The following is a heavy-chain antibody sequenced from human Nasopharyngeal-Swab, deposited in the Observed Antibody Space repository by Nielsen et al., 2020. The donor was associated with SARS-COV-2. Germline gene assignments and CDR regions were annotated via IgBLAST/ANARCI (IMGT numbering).Heavy chain of an antibody. CDR1: GGTFSSYA. J-gene: IGHJ6*02. Sequence: SVKVSYKASGGTFSSYAISWVRQAPGQGLEWMGGIIPIFGTANYAQKFQGRVTITADESTSTAYMELSSLRSEDTAVYYCARAARGSGSYEGRDYYYGMDVWGQGTTVTVSS. CDR2: IIPIFGTA. D-gene: IGHD3-10*01. CDR3: ARAARGSGSYEGRDYYYGMDV. V-gene: IGHV1-69*13.